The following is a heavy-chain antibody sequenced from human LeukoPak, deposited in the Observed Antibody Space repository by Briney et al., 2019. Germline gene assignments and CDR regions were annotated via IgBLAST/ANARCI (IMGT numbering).Heavy chain of an antibody. J-gene: IGHJ3*01. V-gene: IGHV1-18*01. Sequence: ASVKVSCKASGYTFTDYNIIWVRQAPGQALEWMAWISAYNAYTNSAQKVQGRVTVTADVSTATAYMELRSLRSGDTAVYYCARDRLGAYDALDVWGHGTMVTVSS. CDR1: GYTFTDYN. CDR3: ARDRLGAYDALDV. CDR2: ISAYNAYT. D-gene: IGHD1-26*01.